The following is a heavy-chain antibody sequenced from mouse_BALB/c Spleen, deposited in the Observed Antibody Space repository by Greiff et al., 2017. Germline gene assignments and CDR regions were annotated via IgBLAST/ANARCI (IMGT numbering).Heavy chain of an antibody. CDR1: GFTFTDYY. Sequence: EVKLQESGGGLVQPGGSLRLSCATSGFTFTDYYMSWVRQPPGKALEWLGFIRNKANGYTTEYSASVKGRFTISRDNSQSILYLQMNTLRAEDSATYYCARDNPIYYDQYNFDYWGESATLTVSS. D-gene: IGHD2-4*01. J-gene: IGHJ2*01. V-gene: IGHV7-3*02. CDR3: ARDNPIYYDQYNFDY. CDR2: IRNKANGYTT.